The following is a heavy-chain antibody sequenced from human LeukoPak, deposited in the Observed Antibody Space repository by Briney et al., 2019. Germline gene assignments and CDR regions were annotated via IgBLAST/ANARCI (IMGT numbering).Heavy chain of an antibody. J-gene: IGHJ4*02. CDR1: GFTFSSYA. V-gene: IGHV3-23*01. CDR2: INSGGGST. CDR3: TKDQPDCRDTSCLLFDY. Sequence: GGSLRLSCAASGFTFSSYAMSWVRQAPGKGLEWVATINSGGGSTYYADSVKGRFTISRDNSKSTVYLQMNSLRAEDTAMFCCTKDQPDCRDTSCLLFDYWGQGPLVTVAS. D-gene: IGHD2-2*01.